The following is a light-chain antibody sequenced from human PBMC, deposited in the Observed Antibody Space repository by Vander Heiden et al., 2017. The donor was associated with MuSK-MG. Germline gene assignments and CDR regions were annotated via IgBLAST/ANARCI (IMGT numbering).Light chain of an antibody. Sequence: DIQMTQSPSTLSASIGDRVTITCRASQSISSWLAWYQQKPGKAPKLLMYKASSLESGVPSRFSGSGSGTEFTLTISSLQPDDFATYYCQQYNSHFYIFGQGTKLEIK. J-gene: IGKJ2*01. CDR3: QQYNSHFYI. CDR2: KAS. CDR1: QSISSW. V-gene: IGKV1-5*03.